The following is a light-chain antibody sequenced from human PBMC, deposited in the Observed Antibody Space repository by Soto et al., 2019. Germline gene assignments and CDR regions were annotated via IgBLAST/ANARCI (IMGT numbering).Light chain of an antibody. V-gene: IGKV3-15*01. CDR2: GAS. CDR3: KQYNNWPT. CDR1: QSVSSN. Sequence: ELVMTQSPATLSLSPGDSATLSCRASQSVSSNLAWYQQKPGQAPRLLIYGASTRATGIQARFSGSGSGTEFTLTIRSLQSEDFAVYYCKQYNNWPTCGQGTKVDIK. J-gene: IGKJ1*01.